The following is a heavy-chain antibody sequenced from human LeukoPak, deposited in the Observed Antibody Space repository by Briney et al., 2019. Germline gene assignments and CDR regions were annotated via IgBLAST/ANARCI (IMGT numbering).Heavy chain of an antibody. CDR2: MNPNSGNT. Sequence: ASVKVSCKASGYTFTSYDINWVRQATGQGLEWMGWMNPNSGNTGYAQKFQGRVTITRNTSISTAYMELSSLRSEDTAVYYCARVLPYYYGSGSYFKDAFDIWGQGTMVTVSS. CDR3: ARVLPYYYGSGSYFKDAFDI. J-gene: IGHJ3*02. D-gene: IGHD3-10*01. CDR1: GYTFTSYD. V-gene: IGHV1-8*03.